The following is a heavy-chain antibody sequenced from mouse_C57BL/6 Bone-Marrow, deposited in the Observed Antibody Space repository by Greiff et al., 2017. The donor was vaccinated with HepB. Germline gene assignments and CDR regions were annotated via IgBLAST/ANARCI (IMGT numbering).Heavy chain of an antibody. D-gene: IGHD1-1*01. V-gene: IGHV1-55*01. CDR3: ARYYGSSPYYFDY. J-gene: IGHJ2*01. Sequence: VQLQQPGAELVKPGASVKMSCKASGYTFTSYWITWVKQRPGQGLEWIGDIYPGSGSTNYNEKFKSKATLTVDTSSSTAYMQLSSLTSEDSAVYYWARYYGSSPYYFDYWGQGTTLTVSS. CDR2: IYPGSGST. CDR1: GYTFTSYW.